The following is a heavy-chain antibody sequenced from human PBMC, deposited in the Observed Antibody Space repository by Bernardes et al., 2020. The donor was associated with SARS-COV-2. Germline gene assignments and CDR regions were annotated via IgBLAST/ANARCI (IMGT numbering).Heavy chain of an antibody. CDR1: GFSFSDSY. V-gene: IGHV3-11*04. D-gene: IGHD2-15*01. CDR3: ATTPQYEYTRVFDF. Sequence: AGSLRLSCAASGFSFSDSYMSWIRQAPGKGPEWVSYIDSSGSIRHYADSVKGRFTISRDNSKNTLYLQMNSLRAEDTAVYYCATTPQYEYTRVFDFWGQGTLVTVSS. CDR2: IDSSGSIR. J-gene: IGHJ4*02.